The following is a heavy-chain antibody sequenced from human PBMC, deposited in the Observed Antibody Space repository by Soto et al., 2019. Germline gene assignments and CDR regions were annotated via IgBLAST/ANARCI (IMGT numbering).Heavy chain of an antibody. CDR2: MNPNSGNT. CDR1: GYTFTSYD. CDR3: AREIVPAAMTGDYGMDV. D-gene: IGHD2-2*01. Sequence: QVQLVQSGAEVKKPGASVKVSCKASGYTFTSYDINWVRQATGQGLEWMGWMNPNSGNTGYAQKFQGRVTMTRNTSISTAYMELSILRSEDTAVYYCAREIVPAAMTGDYGMDVWCQGTTVTVSS. V-gene: IGHV1-8*01. J-gene: IGHJ6*02.